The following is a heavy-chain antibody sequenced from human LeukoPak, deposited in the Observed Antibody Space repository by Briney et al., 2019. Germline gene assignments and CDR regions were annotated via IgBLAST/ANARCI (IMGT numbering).Heavy chain of an antibody. CDR2: ISTSANGDAT. Sequence: GGSLRLSCSASGFTFSSYASHWVRQAPGKGLEFVSAISTSANGDATYYADSVKGRFTISRDNSKNTLYLQMSSLRAEDTAVYYCVKGRTFSRDVLDIWGQGTMVTVSS. CDR3: VKGRTFSRDVLDI. CDR1: GFTFSSYA. D-gene: IGHD2-2*01. J-gene: IGHJ3*02. V-gene: IGHV3-64D*06.